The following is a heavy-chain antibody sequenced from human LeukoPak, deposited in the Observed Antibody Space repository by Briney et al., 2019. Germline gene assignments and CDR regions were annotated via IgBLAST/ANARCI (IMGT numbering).Heavy chain of an antibody. Sequence: GGSLRLSCAASGFTFSSYAMSWVRQAPGKGLEWVSAISGSGGSTYYADSVKGRFTVSRDNSKNTLDLQMNGLRAEDTALYYCARGRGYSENYFEYWGQGTLVTVSS. D-gene: IGHD5-18*01. CDR1: GFTFSSYA. CDR2: ISGSGGST. V-gene: IGHV3-23*01. J-gene: IGHJ4*02. CDR3: ARGRGYSENYFEY.